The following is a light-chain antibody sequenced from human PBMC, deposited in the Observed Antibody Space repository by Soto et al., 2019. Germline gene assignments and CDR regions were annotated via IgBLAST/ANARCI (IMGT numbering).Light chain of an antibody. J-gene: IGLJ2*01. CDR3: QSYDADFVI. V-gene: IGLV6-57*01. CDR1: SVSIANNY. Sequence: NFMLTQPHSVSESPEKTVTISCTRSSVSIANNYVQWYQQRPGSSPTTVIYENKLRPSGGPGRFSGSTDGSSNSASLTISGLQTEDEADYYCQSYDADFVIFGGGTQLTVL. CDR2: ENK.